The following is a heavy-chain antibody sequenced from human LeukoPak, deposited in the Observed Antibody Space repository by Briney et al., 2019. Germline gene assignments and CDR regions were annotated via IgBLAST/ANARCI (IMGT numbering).Heavy chain of an antibody. D-gene: IGHD3-16*02. V-gene: IGHV4-34*01. CDR2: INHSGST. Sequence: SSETLSLTCTVSGGSISSYYWSWIRQPPGKGLEWIGEINHSGSTNYNPSLKSRVTISVDTSKNQFSLKLSSVTAADTAVYYCARGYRNGAYLDYWGQGTLVTVSS. J-gene: IGHJ4*02. CDR1: GGSISSYY. CDR3: ARGYRNGAYLDY.